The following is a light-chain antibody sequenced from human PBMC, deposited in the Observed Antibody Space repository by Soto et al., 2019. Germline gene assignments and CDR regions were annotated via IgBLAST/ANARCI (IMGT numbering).Light chain of an antibody. CDR2: YDD. Sequence: QSVLTQPPSVSEAPRQRVTISCSGSSSNVGNNAVNWYQQLPGKAPKLLIYYDDLLPSGVSDRFSGSNSGTSASLAISGLQSEDEADYYCAVWEDSLNGVVFGGGTKLTVL. J-gene: IGLJ2*01. CDR3: AVWEDSLNGVV. CDR1: SSNVGNNA. V-gene: IGLV1-36*01.